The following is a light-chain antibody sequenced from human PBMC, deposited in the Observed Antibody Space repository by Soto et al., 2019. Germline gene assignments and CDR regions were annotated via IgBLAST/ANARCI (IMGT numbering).Light chain of an antibody. J-gene: IGKJ1*01. Sequence: DIVLTQSPATLSLSPLERSTLSFIASQRIATSYLGWYQQKPGQAPRLLIYGTSKRAADIPDRFSGSGSGTDFTLTISSLQPDDFATYYCQHYNSYSEAFGQGTKVDIK. CDR1: QRIATSY. CDR2: GTS. V-gene: IGKV3-20*01. CDR3: QHYNSYSEA.